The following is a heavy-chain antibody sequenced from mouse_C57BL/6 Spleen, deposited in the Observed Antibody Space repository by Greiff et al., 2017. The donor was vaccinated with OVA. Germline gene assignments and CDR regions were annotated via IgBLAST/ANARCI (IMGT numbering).Heavy chain of an antibody. D-gene: IGHD4-1*01. CDR1: GFSLTSYG. J-gene: IGHJ3*01. V-gene: IGHV2-6*01. Sequence: VKLMESGPGLVAPSQSLSITCTVSGFSLTSYGVDWVRQSPGKGLEWLGVIWGVGSTNYNSALKSRLSISKDNSKSQVFLKMNSLQTDDTAMYYCASAGTGTGFAYWGQGTLVTVSA. CDR2: IWGVGST. CDR3: ASAGTGTGFAY.